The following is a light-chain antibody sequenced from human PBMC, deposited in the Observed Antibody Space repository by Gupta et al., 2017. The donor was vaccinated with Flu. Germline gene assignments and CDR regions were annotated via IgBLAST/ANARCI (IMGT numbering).Light chain of an antibody. Sequence: NCKSSQSVLYSSNNKNYLAWYQQRPGQPPKLLIYWASTRESGVPDRFSGSGSGTDLTLTISSLQAGDVAVYYCQQYYSTPHTFGQGTKLEIK. CDR1: QSVLYSSNNKNY. J-gene: IGKJ2*01. V-gene: IGKV4-1*01. CDR2: WAS. CDR3: QQYYSTPHT.